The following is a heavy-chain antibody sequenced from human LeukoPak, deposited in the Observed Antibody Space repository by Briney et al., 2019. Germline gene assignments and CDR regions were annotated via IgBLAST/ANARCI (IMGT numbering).Heavy chain of an antibody. CDR2: IWYDGSNK. Sequence: GGSLRLSCAASGFTFSSYGMHWVRQAPGKGLEWVAVIWYDGSNKYYADSVKSRLTISRDNSKNTLYLQMNSLRAEDTAVYYCAKGHSSGYYYESAWFDYWGQGTLVTVSS. V-gene: IGHV3-33*06. CDR1: GFTFSSYG. D-gene: IGHD3-22*01. J-gene: IGHJ4*02. CDR3: AKGHSSGYYYESAWFDY.